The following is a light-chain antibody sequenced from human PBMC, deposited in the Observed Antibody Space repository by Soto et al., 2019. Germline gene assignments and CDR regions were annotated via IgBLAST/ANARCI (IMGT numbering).Light chain of an antibody. V-gene: IGLV1-47*01. CDR2: RDN. J-gene: IGLJ2*01. Sequence: QPVLTQPPSASGTPGQRVTIYCSGSNSNIGSNSVSWYQHLPGTAPKLLMYRDNQRPSGVPDRFSGSKSGTSASLAISGLRSEDEADYYCASWDDSLRGVLFGGGTKLTVL. CDR3: ASWDDSLRGVL. CDR1: NSNIGSNS.